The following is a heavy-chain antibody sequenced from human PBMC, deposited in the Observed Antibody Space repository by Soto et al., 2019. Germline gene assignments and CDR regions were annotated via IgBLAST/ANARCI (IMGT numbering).Heavy chain of an antibody. V-gene: IGHV3-23*01. CDR3: AKDRVGGVPDAFDI. CDR2: ISGSGTTT. D-gene: IGHD2-8*01. J-gene: IGHJ3*02. Sequence: PGGSLRLSCAASGFTSTNYVMNWVRQAPGKGLEWVSSISGSGTTTFYADSVKGRFIISRDNSKNTLYLQMNSLRAEDTALYYCAKDRVGGVPDAFDIWGQGTMVTV. CDR1: GFTSTNYV.